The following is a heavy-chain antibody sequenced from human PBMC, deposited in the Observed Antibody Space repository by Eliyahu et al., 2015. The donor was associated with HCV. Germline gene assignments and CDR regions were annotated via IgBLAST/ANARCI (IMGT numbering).Heavy chain of an antibody. V-gene: IGHV3-33*01. J-gene: IGHJ3*02. D-gene: IGHD3-3*01. CDR3: ARDYDFWSGLGVGAFDI. Sequence: QVQLVESGGGVVQPGRSLRLSCAAXGFTFXSYGMHWVRQAPGKGLEWVAVIWYDGSNKYYADSVKGRFTISRDNSKNTLYLQMNSLRAEDTAVYYCARDYDFWSGLGVGAFDIWGQGTMVTVSS. CDR2: IWYDGSNK. CDR1: GFTFXSYG.